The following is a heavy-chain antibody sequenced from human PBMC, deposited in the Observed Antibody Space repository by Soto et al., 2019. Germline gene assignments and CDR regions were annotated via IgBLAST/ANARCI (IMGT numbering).Heavy chain of an antibody. D-gene: IGHD3-10*01. CDR1: GFTFSSYG. V-gene: IGHV3-33*01. CDR2: IWYDGSNK. CDR3: ARDGQPKKHQKPQLLWFGEFEPPDY. Sequence: QVQLVESGGGVVQPGRSLRLSCAASGFTFSSYGMHWVRQAPGKGLEWVAVIWYDGSNKYYADSVKGRFTISRDNSKNPLYLQMNSLRAEDTAVYYCARDGQPKKHQKPQLLWFGEFEPPDYWGQGTLVTVSS. J-gene: IGHJ4*02.